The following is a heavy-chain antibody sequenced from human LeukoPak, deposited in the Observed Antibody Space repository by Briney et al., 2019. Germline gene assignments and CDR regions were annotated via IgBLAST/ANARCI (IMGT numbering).Heavy chain of an antibody. J-gene: IGHJ4*02. CDR2: ISWNSGSI. Sequence: PGGSLRLSCAASGFTFDDYAMHWVRQAPGKGLEGVSGISWNSGSIVYGDSVKGRFTISRDNAKTSLYLQMNSLRAEDTALYYCAKDRGYGSSSSRGYFDYWGQGTLVTVSS. CDR3: AKDRGYGSSSSRGYFDY. D-gene: IGHD6-13*01. CDR1: GFTFDDYA. V-gene: IGHV3-9*01.